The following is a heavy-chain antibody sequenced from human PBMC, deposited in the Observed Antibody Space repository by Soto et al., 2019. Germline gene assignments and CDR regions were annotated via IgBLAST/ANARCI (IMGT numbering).Heavy chain of an antibody. V-gene: IGHV3-21*01. D-gene: IGHD6-19*01. CDR1: GFTFSSYT. CDR2: ISSTSTYI. CDR3: AREYSSGWHDY. Sequence: EVQLVESGGGLVKPGGSLRLSCAASGFTFSSYTMNWVRQAPGKGLEWVSSISSTSTYIYYADSVKGRFTISRDNAKNSLYLQMNSLRAEDTAVYYCAREYSSGWHDYWGQGTLVNVSS. J-gene: IGHJ4*02.